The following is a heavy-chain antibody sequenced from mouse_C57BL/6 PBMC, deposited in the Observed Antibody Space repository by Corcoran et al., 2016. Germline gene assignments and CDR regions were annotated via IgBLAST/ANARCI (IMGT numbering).Heavy chain of an antibody. D-gene: IGHD1-1*01. Sequence: EVQLQQSGPELVKPGASVKIPCKASGYTFTDYNMDWVKQSHGKSLEWIGDINPNNGGTIYNQKFKGKATLTVDKSSSTAYMELRSLTSEDTAVYYCAREFTTVVEGYFDVWGTGTTVTVSS. V-gene: IGHV1-18*01. CDR2: INPNNGGT. CDR3: AREFTTVVEGYFDV. J-gene: IGHJ1*03. CDR1: GYTFTDYN.